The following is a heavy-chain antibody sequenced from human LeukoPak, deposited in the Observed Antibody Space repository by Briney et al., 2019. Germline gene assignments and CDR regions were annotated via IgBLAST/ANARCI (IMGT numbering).Heavy chain of an antibody. CDR1: GFTFSSDW. Sequence: PGGSLRLSCAASGFTFSSDWMTWVRQAPGKGLEWVANIKQDESAKYYVDSVKGRFTISRDNAKSSLYLQMNSLRAEDTAVYYCAREVGGDAFDIWGQGTMVTVSS. CDR2: IKQDESAK. J-gene: IGHJ3*02. V-gene: IGHV3-7*01. CDR3: AREVGGDAFDI. D-gene: IGHD3-10*01.